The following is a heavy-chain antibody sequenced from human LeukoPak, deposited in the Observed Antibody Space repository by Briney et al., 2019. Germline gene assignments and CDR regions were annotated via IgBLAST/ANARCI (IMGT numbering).Heavy chain of an antibody. V-gene: IGHV1-58*02. CDR1: GFTFTSSA. Sequence: SVKVSCKASGFTFTSSAMQWVRQARGQRLEWIGWIVVGSGNTNYAQKFQERVTITRDMSTSTAYMELSSLRSEDTALYYCATHSSRWYDHDAFDIWGQGTMVTVS. CDR2: IVVGSGNT. D-gene: IGHD6-19*01. J-gene: IGHJ3*02. CDR3: ATHSSRWYDHDAFDI.